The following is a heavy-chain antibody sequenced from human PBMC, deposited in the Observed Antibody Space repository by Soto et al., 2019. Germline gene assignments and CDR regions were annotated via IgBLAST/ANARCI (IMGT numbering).Heavy chain of an antibody. Sequence: EVQLVESGGGLVQPGGSLRLSCAASGFTFSSYSMNWVRQAPGKGLEWVSYISSSSSTIYYADSVKGRFTISRDNAKNSLYLQMNSLRDEDTAVYYCARDPMVRGVRPYYFDYWGQGTLVTVSS. CDR3: ARDPMVRGVRPYYFDY. D-gene: IGHD3-10*01. V-gene: IGHV3-48*02. CDR2: ISSSSSTI. CDR1: GFTFSSYS. J-gene: IGHJ4*02.